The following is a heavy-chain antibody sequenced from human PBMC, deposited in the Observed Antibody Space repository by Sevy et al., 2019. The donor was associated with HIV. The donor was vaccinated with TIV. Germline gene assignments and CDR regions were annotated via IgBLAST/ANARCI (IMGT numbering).Heavy chain of an antibody. D-gene: IGHD3-22*01. J-gene: IGHJ4*02. CDR2: FDPEDGET. CDR3: ATTKDYYDSSGSPFDY. V-gene: IGHV1-24*01. Sequence: ASVKVSCKVSGYTLTQLSMHWVRQAPGKGLEWMGSFDPEDGETLYAQKFQGRVTMTEDTSTDTAYMELRSLGSGDAAVYYCATTKDYYDSSGSPFDYWGQGTLVTVSS. CDR1: GYTLTQLS.